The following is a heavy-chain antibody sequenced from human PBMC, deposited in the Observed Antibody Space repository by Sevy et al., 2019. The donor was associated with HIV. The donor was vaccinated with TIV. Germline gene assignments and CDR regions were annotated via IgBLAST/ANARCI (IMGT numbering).Heavy chain of an antibody. J-gene: IGHJ5*02. CDR1: GGSITSYS. D-gene: IGHD6-13*01. V-gene: IGHV4-4*07. CDR3: ARDGGGSSAWFENWFGP. CDR2: IDSNGNS. Sequence: SETLSLTCTVSGGSITSYSWSWIRQPAGKGLEWLGRIDSNGNSNYDPSLKSRVTMSVDTSKNQSSLKLTSVKATDTAVDFCARDGGGSSAWFENWFGPWGQGTLVTVSS.